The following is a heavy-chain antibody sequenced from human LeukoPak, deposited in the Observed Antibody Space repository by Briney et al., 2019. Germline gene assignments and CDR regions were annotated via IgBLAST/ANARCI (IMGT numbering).Heavy chain of an antibody. CDR3: ARGRFSYDLSFDY. J-gene: IGHJ4*02. D-gene: IGHD5-12*01. Sequence: SQTLSLTCTVSGGSISSGDYYWSWIRQPPGKGLEWIGYIYYSGSTYYNPSLKSRVTISVDTSKNQFSLKLSSVTAADTAVYYCARGRFSYDLSFDYWGQGTLVTVSS. CDR2: IYYSGST. V-gene: IGHV4-30-4*01. CDR1: GGSISSGDYY.